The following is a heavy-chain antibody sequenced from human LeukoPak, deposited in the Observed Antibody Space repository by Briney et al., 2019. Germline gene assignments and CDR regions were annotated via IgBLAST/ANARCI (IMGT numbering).Heavy chain of an antibody. J-gene: IGHJ4*02. V-gene: IGHV3-30*18. CDR3: AKDRRGSGSYIDY. Sequence: PGRSLRLSCAASGFIFSSYGMHWVRQAPGKGLEWVAVISFDGSDKYYADSVKGRFTISRDDSKKTLYLQMNSLRAEDTAVYYCAKDRRGSGSYIDYWGQGTLVTVSS. CDR2: ISFDGSDK. D-gene: IGHD3-10*01. CDR1: GFIFSSYG.